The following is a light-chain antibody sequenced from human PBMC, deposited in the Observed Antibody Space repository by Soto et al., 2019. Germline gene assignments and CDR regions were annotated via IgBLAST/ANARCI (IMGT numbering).Light chain of an antibody. Sequence: DIQMTQSPSTLSASVGDRVTITCRASQSISSWLAWYQQKPGKAPKLLIYDASSFESGVPSRFSGSGSGTEFTRTISSLQPDDFATYYCQQYNSYSWTFGQGTKV. V-gene: IGKV1-5*01. J-gene: IGKJ1*01. CDR3: QQYNSYSWT. CDR2: DAS. CDR1: QSISSW.